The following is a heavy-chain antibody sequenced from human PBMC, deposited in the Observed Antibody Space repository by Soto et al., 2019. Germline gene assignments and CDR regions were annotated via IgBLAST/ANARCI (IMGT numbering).Heavy chain of an antibody. J-gene: IGHJ6*03. CDR2: INPSGGST. V-gene: IGHV1-46*03. D-gene: IGHD3-3*01. CDR3: ARNQPHSYYDFWSGYYKYYYMDV. CDR1: GYTFTSYY. Sequence: ASVKVSCKASGYTFTSYYMHWVRQAPGQGLEWMGIINPSGGSTSYAQKFQGRVTMTRDTSTGTVYMELSSLRSEDTAVYYCARNQPHSYYDFWSGYYKYYYMDVSGKGTTVTVSS.